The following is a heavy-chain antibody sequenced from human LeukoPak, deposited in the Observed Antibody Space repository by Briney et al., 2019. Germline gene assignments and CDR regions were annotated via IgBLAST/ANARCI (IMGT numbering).Heavy chain of an antibody. CDR2: IRYDGSNK. Sequence: GGSLRLSCAASGFTFSSYGMHWVRQAPGKGLEWVAFIRYDGSNKYYADSVKGRFTISRENAKKSLYLQMNSLRAGDTAVYYCARATYSSTWYSRYFDLWGRGTLVTVSS. CDR1: GFTFSSYG. CDR3: ARATYSSTWYSRYFDL. D-gene: IGHD6-13*01. V-gene: IGHV3-30*02. J-gene: IGHJ2*01.